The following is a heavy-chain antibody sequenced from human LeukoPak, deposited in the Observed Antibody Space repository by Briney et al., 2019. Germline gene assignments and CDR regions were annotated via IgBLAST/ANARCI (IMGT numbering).Heavy chain of an antibody. D-gene: IGHD1-26*01. J-gene: IGHJ4*02. CDR3: ARQGMQWEFDY. CDR2: IYYSGDT. CDR1: TGSISNSSYY. V-gene: IGHV4-39*01. Sequence: PSETLSLTCTVSTGSISNSSYYWGWFRQPPGKGLEWIGSIYYSGDTYSTPSLKSQVTISVDTSKNQFSLKLSSVTAADTAVYYCARQGMQWEFDYWGQGTLVTVSS.